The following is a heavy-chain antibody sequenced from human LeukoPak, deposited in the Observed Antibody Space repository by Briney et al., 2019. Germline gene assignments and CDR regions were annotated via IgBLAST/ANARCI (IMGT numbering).Heavy chain of an antibody. V-gene: IGHV1-18*01. CDR2: ISAYNGNT. CDR3: ARASDSSGYEWGYY. D-gene: IGHD3-22*01. CDR1: GYTFTSCG. Sequence: ASVKVSCKASGYTFTSCGISWVRQAPGQGLEWMGLISAYNGNTNYAQKLQGRVTMTTDTSTSTAYMELRSLRSDDTAVYYCARASDSSGYEWGYYWGQGTLVTVSS. J-gene: IGHJ4*02.